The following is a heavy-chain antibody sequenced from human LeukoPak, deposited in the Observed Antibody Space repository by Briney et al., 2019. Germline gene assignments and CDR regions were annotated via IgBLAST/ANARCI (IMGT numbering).Heavy chain of an antibody. CDR2: INHSGST. J-gene: IGHJ4*02. CDR1: GGSFSGYY. V-gene: IGHV4-34*01. D-gene: IGHD6-19*01. CDR3: ARAFRWWLVEYYFDY. Sequence: KPSETLSLTCAVYGGSFSGYYWSWIRQPPGKGLEWIGEINHSGSTNYNPSLKSRVTISVDTSKNQFSLKLSSVTAADTAVYYCARAFRWWLVEYYFDYWGQGTLVTVSS.